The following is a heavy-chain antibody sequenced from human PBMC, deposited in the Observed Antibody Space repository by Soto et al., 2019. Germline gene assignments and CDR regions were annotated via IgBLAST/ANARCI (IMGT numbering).Heavy chain of an antibody. CDR2: IYYSGST. J-gene: IGHJ6*02. CDR1: GGSISSGDYY. D-gene: IGHD6-13*01. V-gene: IGHV4-30-4*01. CDR3: AREAAAGNIGYYYYGMDV. Sequence: PSETLSLTCTVSGGSISSGDYYWSWIRQPPGKGLEWIGYIYYSGSTYYNPSLKSRVTISVDTSKNQFSLKLSSVTAADTAVYYCAREAAAGNIGYYYYGMDVWGQGTTVT.